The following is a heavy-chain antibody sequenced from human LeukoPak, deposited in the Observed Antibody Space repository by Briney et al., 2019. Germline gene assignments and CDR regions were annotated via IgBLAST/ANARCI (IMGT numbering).Heavy chain of an antibody. CDR3: ARDLAYCGGDCISDYYYYYYGMDV. D-gene: IGHD2-21*02. J-gene: IGHJ6*02. V-gene: IGHV1-69*04. CDR2: IIPILGMA. CDR1: GGTFSSYA. Sequence: AASVKVSCKASGGTFSSYAISWVRQAPGQGLEWMGRIIPILGMANYAQKFQGRVTITADKSTSTAYMELSSLRSEDTAVYYCARDLAYCGGDCISDYYYYYYGMDVWGQGTTVTVSS.